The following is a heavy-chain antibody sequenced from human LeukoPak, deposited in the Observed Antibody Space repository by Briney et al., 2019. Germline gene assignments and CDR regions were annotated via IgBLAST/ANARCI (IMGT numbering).Heavy chain of an antibody. D-gene: IGHD3-10*01. V-gene: IGHV3-30*18. CDR2: ISYDGSNK. J-gene: IGHJ4*02. Sequence: PGGSLRLSCAASGFTFSSYGMHWVRQAPGKGLEWVAVISYDGSNKYYADSVKGRFTISRDNSKNTLYLQMNSLRTEDTAVYYCANGDYYYGSGSYYKPSDYWGQGTLVTVSS. CDR1: GFTFSSYG. CDR3: ANGDYYYGSGSYYKPSDY.